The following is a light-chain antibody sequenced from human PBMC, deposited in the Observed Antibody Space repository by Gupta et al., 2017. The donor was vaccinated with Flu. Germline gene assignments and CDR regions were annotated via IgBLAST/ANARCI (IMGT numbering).Light chain of an antibody. CDR3: QQCTSWPMYT. CDR1: QTVNPS. Sequence: ATLSLSPGERATLSCRASQTVNPSLAWYQQKPGQAPRLLIYDASNRPAGIPARFSASGSGTDFTLTISSVEPEDFAVYYCQQCTSWPMYTFGQGTKLEMK. CDR2: DAS. V-gene: IGKV3-11*01. J-gene: IGKJ2*01.